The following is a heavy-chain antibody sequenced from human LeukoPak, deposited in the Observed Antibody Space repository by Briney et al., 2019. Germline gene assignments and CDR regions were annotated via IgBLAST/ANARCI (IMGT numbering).Heavy chain of an antibody. V-gene: IGHV4-59*01. CDR3: ARNFPGRTEDV. Sequence: SETLSLACTVSGDSMSSYFWTWVRQFPGKGLEWVGYIYQTTTTYNPSLKGRVTISADMSQNQLSLKVTSVTAADTAVYYCARNFPGRTEDVWGKGTTVIVSS. J-gene: IGHJ6*04. D-gene: IGHD1-14*01. CDR1: GDSMSSYF. CDR2: IYQTTT.